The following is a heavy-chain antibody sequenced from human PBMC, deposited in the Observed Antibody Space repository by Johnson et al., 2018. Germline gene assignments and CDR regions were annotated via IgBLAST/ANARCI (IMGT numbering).Heavy chain of an antibody. CDR1: AGIFRTYA. CDR3: ARSYCSGRSCYRKYGMDV. V-gene: IGHV1-69*06. D-gene: IGHD2-15*01. Sequence: QVQLVESGAEVKKXGSSXKVXCKASAGIFRTYAVSWVRHAPGQGLEWMGGIIPSFGTVNYAQNFQGRVTITADKSTSTAYMELSSPRSEGTAVYYCARSYCSGRSCYRKYGMDVWGTGTTVTVSS. J-gene: IGHJ6*04. CDR2: IIPSFGTV.